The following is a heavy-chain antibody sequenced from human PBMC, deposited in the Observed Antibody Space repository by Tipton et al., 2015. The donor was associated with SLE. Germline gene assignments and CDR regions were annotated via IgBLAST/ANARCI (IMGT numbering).Heavy chain of an antibody. CDR2: IYHTGST. D-gene: IGHD3-10*01. J-gene: IGHJ3*02. Sequence: TLSLTCTVSGGSISTYYWSRIRQPPKQGLEWIGWIYHTGSTDYNPSLKSRVTISVDTSKNQFSLRLSSVTAADTAVYYCARDYYGSGFDAFDIWGQGTMVTVSS. V-gene: IGHV4-59*01. CDR1: GGSISTYY. CDR3: ARDYYGSGFDAFDI.